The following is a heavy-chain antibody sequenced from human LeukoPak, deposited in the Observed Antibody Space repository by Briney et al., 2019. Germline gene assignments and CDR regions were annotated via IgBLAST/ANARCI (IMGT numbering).Heavy chain of an antibody. J-gene: IGHJ4*02. V-gene: IGHV4-34*09. D-gene: IGHD6-25*01. CDR1: GGSFSGYY. Sequence: PSETLSLTCAVYGGSFSGYYWSWIRQPPGKGLEWIGEINHSGSTNYNPSLKSRVTISVDTSKNQFSLKLSSVTAADTAVYYCARDLRRGLDYWGQGTLVTVSS. CDR3: ARDLRRGLDY. CDR2: INHSGST.